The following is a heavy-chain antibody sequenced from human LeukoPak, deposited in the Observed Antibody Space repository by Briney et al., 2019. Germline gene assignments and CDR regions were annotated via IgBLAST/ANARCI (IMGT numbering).Heavy chain of an antibody. Sequence: AASVKVSCKTSGYTFTDYTIHWVRQAPGQGLGWMGWINPSSSAANYAQRFEGRVSLTRDTSISTADMVLTSLTSDDTGVYYCARSRELLDFDTWGQGTLVSVSS. J-gene: IGHJ4*02. D-gene: IGHD3-10*01. CDR2: INPSSSAA. CDR1: GYTFTDYT. V-gene: IGHV1-2*02. CDR3: ARSRELLDFDT.